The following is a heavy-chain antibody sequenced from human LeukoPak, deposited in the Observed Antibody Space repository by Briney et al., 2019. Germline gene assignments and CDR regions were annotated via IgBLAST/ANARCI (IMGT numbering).Heavy chain of an antibody. CDR3: ARDSYYDILTGYNDAFDI. CDR2: INAGNGNT. V-gene: IGHV1-3*01. CDR1: GYTFTSYA. D-gene: IGHD3-9*01. J-gene: IGHJ3*02. Sequence: ASVTVSCKASGYTFTSYAMHWVRQAPGQRREWMGWINAGNGNTKYSQKFQGRVTITRDTSASTAYMELSSLRSEDTAVYYCARDSYYDILTGYNDAFDIWDQGTMVTVSS.